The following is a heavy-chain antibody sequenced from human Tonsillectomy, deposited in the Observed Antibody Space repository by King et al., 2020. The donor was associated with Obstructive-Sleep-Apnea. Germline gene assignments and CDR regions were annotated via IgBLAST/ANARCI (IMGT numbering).Heavy chain of an antibody. J-gene: IGHJ4*02. Sequence: VQLVESGGGLVQPGGSLRLSCAASGFTFSSYAMSSVSQAPGKGLEWVLVISGIGGRPYYADAGKGRFTLSRDNSKNTLYLQMNSLRADDTAVYYCARGGGSYVWYYFDYWGQGTLVTVSS. CDR3: ARGGGSYVWYYFDY. D-gene: IGHD2-15*01. V-gene: IGHV3-23*04. CDR1: GFTFSSYA. CDR2: ISGIGGRP.